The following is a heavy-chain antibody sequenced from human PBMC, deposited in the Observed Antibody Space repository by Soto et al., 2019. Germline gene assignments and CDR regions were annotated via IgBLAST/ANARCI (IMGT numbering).Heavy chain of an antibody. CDR1: GGSISSGGYY. J-gene: IGHJ6*02. V-gene: IGHV4-31*03. CDR2: IYYSGST. CDR3: ARDGKTSDYYYYYGMDV. Sequence: SETLSLTCTVSGGSISSGGYYWSWIRQHPGKGLEWIGYIYYSGSTYYNPSLKSRGTISVDTSKNQFSLKLSSVTAADTAVYYCARDGKTSDYYYYYGMDVWGQGTTVT.